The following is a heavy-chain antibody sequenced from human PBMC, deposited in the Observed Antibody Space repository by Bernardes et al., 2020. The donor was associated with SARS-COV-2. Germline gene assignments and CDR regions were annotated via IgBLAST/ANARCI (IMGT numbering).Heavy chain of an antibody. J-gene: IGHJ6*02. Sequence: SETLSLTCAVSGGSISSSNWWSWVRQSPGKGLEWIGEIYHSGSTNYNPSLKSRVTISVDKSKNQFSLKMSSVTAADTAVYYCARYCSSTSCSAYSYYYGMDVWGQGTTVTVSS. CDR1: GGSISSSNW. CDR3: ARYCSSTSCSAYSYYYGMDV. CDR2: IYHSGST. D-gene: IGHD2-2*01. V-gene: IGHV4-4*02.